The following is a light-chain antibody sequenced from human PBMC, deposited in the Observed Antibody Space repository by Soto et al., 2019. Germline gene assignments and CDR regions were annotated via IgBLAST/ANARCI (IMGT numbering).Light chain of an antibody. CDR2: DDH. J-gene: IGLJ2*01. CDR3: AAWDDSLNGVV. CDR1: SSNIGIDY. V-gene: IGLV1-51*01. Sequence: QSVLTQPPSVSAAPGQKVTIACSGSSSNIGIDYVSWYQHIPGTAPKLLIYDDHHRPSGIPDRFSGSKSGTSATLDITGLQSEDEAHYYCAAWDDSLNGVVFGGGTKLTVL.